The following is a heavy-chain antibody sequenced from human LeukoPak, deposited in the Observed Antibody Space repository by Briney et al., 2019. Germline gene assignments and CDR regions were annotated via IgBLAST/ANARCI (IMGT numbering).Heavy chain of an antibody. CDR2: ISYDGSNK. J-gene: IGHJ4*02. CDR1: GFTFSSYG. V-gene: IGHV3-30*18. D-gene: IGHD6-13*01. CDR3: AKEFYSSPYFDY. Sequence: GRSLRLSCAASGFTFSSYGMHWVRQAPGKGLEWVAVISYDGSNKYYADSVKGRSTISRDNSKNTLYLQMNSLRAEDTAVYYCAKEFYSSPYFDYWGQGTLVTVSS.